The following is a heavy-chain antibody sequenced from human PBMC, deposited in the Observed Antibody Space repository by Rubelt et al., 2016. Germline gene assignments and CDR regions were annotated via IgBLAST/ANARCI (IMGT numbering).Heavy chain of an antibody. J-gene: IGHJ4*02. D-gene: IGHD5-18*01. CDR2: IKSKTDSEAT. V-gene: IGHV3-15*01. Sequence: VGHIKSKTDSEATDYAAPVKGRFTISRDDSKNTLYLQMNSLKTEDTAVYYCTTVKRGYSYGYLWDFDYWGQGTLVTVSS. CDR3: TTVKRGYSYGYLWDFDY.